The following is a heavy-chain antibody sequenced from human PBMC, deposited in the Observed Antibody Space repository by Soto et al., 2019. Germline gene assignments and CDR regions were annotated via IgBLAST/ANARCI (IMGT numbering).Heavy chain of an antibody. J-gene: IGHJ3*02. V-gene: IGHV4-4*07. CDR2: IYTSGST. D-gene: IGHD1-26*01. CDR3: ARTAILGAIVHAFDI. CDR1: GGSISSYY. Sequence: QVQLQESGPGLVKPSETLSLTCNVSGGSISSYYWSWIRQPAGKGLEWIGRIYTSGSTNYNPSLKSRVTMSVDTSMNQFSLKLSSVTAADTAVYYCARTAILGAIVHAFDIWGQGTMVTVSS.